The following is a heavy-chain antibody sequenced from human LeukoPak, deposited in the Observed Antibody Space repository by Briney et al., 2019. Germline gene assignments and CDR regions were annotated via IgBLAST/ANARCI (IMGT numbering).Heavy chain of an antibody. D-gene: IGHD3-16*01. Sequence: PGGSLRLSCTASGFTFGDYAMSWFRQAPGKGLEWVGRIKSKTDGGTTDYAAPVKGRFTISRDDSKNTLYLQMNSLKTEDTAVYYCTTLPLVLGGYYGMDVWGQGTTVTVSS. J-gene: IGHJ6*02. CDR3: TTLPLVLGGYYGMDV. CDR1: GFTFGDYA. CDR2: IKSKTDGGTT. V-gene: IGHV3-15*01.